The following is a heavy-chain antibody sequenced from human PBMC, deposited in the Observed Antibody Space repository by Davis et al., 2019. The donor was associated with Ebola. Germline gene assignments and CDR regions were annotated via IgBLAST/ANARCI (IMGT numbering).Heavy chain of an antibody. J-gene: IGHJ4*02. CDR3: AKEGQVRGHSHFDY. D-gene: IGHD2-21*01. CDR2: TAGGGYT. V-gene: IGHV3-23*01. CDR1: GFTFNGYA. Sequence: GESLKISCAASGFTFNGYAMSWVRQAPGKGLEWVSTTAGGGYTYYADSMKGRVTVSRDNSKNTLYLQMNSLRGEDTAIYYCAKEGQVRGHSHFDYWGQGTLVTVSS.